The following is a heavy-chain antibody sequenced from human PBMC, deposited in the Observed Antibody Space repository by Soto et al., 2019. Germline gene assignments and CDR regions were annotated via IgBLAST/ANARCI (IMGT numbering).Heavy chain of an antibody. CDR2: IIPIFGTA. D-gene: IGHD3-16*01. Sequence: QVQLVQSVAEVKKPGSSVKVSCKASGGTFSSYAISWVRQAPGQGLEWMGGIIPIFGTANYAQKFQGRVTITADESTSTAYMELSSLRSEDTAVYYCARLLIRGSQVKNDYWGQGTLVTVSS. CDR3: ARLLIRGSQVKNDY. J-gene: IGHJ4*02. V-gene: IGHV1-69*01. CDR1: GGTFSSYA.